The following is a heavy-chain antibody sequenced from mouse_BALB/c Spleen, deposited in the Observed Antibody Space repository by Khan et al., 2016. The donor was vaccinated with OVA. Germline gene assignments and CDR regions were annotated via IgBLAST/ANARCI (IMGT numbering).Heavy chain of an antibody. Sequence: QVQLQQSGPELVRPGVSVKISCKGSVYTFTDYAMYWVKQSHAKSLEWIGLISTYSGSTNYNQKFKGKVTMTVDKSSSAAYMELARLTSEDSAIYYGARPAYDGYYDYWGQGTTLTVSS. CDR1: VYTFTDYA. D-gene: IGHD2-3*01. CDR2: ISTYSGST. J-gene: IGHJ2*01. CDR3: ARPAYDGYYDY. V-gene: IGHV1S137*01.